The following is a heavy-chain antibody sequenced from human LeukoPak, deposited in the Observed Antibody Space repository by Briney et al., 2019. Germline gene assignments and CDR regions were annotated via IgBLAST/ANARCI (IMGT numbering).Heavy chain of an antibody. D-gene: IGHD5-18*01. CDR2: IYYSGST. J-gene: IGHJ4*02. Sequence: SETLSLACTVSGGSISSYYWSWIRQPPGKGLEWIGYIYYSGSTNYNPSLKSRVTISVDTSKNQFSLKLSSVTAADTAVYYCAREYRRHRYGLDWFFDYWGQGTLVTVSS. V-gene: IGHV4-59*01. CDR3: AREYRRHRYGLDWFFDY. CDR1: GGSISSYY.